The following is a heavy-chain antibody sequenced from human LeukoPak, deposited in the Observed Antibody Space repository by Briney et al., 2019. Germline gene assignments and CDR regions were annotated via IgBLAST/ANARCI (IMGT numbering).Heavy chain of an antibody. D-gene: IGHD3-22*01. CDR1: GYTFINFY. CDR2: IHPSGGST. CDR3: AREGYDSNAYPFFDI. Sequence: GASVKVSCKASGYTFINFYMHWVRQAPGQGLEWMGRIHPSGGSTSYAQKLHGRVTMTSDTSINTLYMELNSLASEDTAVYYCAREGYDSNAYPFFDIWGQGTMVTASS. V-gene: IGHV1-46*04. J-gene: IGHJ3*02.